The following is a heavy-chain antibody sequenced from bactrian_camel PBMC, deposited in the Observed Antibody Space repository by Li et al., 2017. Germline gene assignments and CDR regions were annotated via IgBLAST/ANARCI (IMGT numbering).Heavy chain of an antibody. V-gene: IGHV3S1*01. Sequence: HVQLVESGGGSVQAGGSLRLSCAASGYSYSSYCVGWFRQVPGKEREGVATVNKHDVRTYGESVKDRFTISLDTAKNTLYLQMNSLTPEDTAMYYCAAAGTWYCDPRFRASEFGFWGQGTQVTVS. J-gene: IGHJ6*01. D-gene: IGHD3*01. CDR1: GYSYSSYC. CDR2: VNKHDVRT. CDR3: AAAGTWYCDPRFRASEFGF.